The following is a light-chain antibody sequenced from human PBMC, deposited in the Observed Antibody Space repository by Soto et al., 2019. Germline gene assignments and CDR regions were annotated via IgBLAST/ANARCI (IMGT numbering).Light chain of an antibody. CDR1: SNDVGGDDY. J-gene: IGLJ1*01. Sequence: QSALTQPASVSGSPGQSITISCTGTSNDVGGDDYVSWYQQYPGKARKLMIYDVTNRPSGVSIRFSGSKSGNTASLTISGLQAEDEADYYCSAHTVRSTGVFGTGTKLTVL. CDR3: SAHTVRSTGV. V-gene: IGLV2-14*03. CDR2: DVT.